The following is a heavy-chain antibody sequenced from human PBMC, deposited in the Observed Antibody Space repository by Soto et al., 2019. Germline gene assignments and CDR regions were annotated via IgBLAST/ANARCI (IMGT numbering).Heavy chain of an antibody. CDR1: GGSINSYW. CDR3: ARDIASYAYGEGY. D-gene: IGHD2-21*01. V-gene: IGHV4-4*07. CDR2: VYSSGTT. J-gene: IGHJ4*02. Sequence: SETLSLTCTVSGGSINSYWWSWIRQPAGKGLEWIGRVYSSGTTDYNPSLNSRATMSVETSKNQFSLKLSSVTAADTAVYYCARDIASYAYGEGYWGQGIQVTISS.